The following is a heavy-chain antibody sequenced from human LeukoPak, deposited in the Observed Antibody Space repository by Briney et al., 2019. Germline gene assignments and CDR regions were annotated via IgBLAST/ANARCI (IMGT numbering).Heavy chain of an antibody. CDR2: IYYSGST. Sequence: SQTLSLTCTVSGGSISSGGYYWSWIRQHPGKGLEWIGYIYYSGSTYYNPSLKSRVTISVDTSKNQFSLKLSSVTAADTAVYYCARRGYSGYDFVFDYWGQGTLVTVSS. V-gene: IGHV4-31*03. D-gene: IGHD5-12*01. CDR3: ARRGYSGYDFVFDY. CDR1: GGSISSGGYY. J-gene: IGHJ4*02.